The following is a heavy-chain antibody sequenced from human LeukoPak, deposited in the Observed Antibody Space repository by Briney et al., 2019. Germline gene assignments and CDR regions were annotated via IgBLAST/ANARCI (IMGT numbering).Heavy chain of an antibody. Sequence: ASVKVSCKASGGTFSSYAISWVRQAPGQGLEWMGGIIPIFGTANYAQKFQGRVTITADKSTSTAYMELSSLRSEDTAVYYCARDSRGSSWFDDYYYYMDVWGKGTTVTVSS. V-gene: IGHV1-69*06. D-gene: IGHD6-13*01. CDR2: IIPIFGTA. CDR1: GGTFSSYA. J-gene: IGHJ6*03. CDR3: ARDSRGSSWFDDYYYYMDV.